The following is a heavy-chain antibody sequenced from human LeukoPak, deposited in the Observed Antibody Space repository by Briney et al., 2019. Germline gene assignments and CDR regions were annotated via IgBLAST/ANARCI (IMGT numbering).Heavy chain of an antibody. CDR3: ARAVKYRSGPLTDLLPYYFDY. J-gene: IGHJ4*02. CDR1: GYTFTTYY. Sequence: ASVKVSCKASGYTFTTYYMHWVRQAPGQGLEWMGIINPSDGSTNYAQKFQGRVTMTRDMSTSTVYMDLSSLRSEDTAVYYCARAVKYRSGPLTDLLPYYFDYWGQGTLVTVSS. CDR2: INPSDGST. V-gene: IGHV1-46*01. D-gene: IGHD6-19*01.